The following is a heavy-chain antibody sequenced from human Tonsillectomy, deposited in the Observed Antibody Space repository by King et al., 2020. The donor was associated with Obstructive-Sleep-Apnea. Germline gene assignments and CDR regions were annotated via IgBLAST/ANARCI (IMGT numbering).Heavy chain of an antibody. J-gene: IGHJ4*02. D-gene: IGHD3-10*01. V-gene: IGHV5-51*01. CDR2: IYPGDSDT. CDR3: ARLAAMVRGAPWYFDY. CDR1: GYSFTSYW. Sequence: VQLVQSGAEVKKPGESLKISCKGSGYSFTSYWIGWVRQMPGKGLEWMGIIYPGDSDTRYSPSFQGKVTITADKSISTAYLQWSSLKPSDTAMYYCARLAAMVRGAPWYFDYWGQGTLVTVSS.